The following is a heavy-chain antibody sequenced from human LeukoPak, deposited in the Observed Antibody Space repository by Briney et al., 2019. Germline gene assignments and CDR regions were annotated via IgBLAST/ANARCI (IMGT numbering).Heavy chain of an antibody. CDR2: IGTAGDT. J-gene: IGHJ4*02. Sequence: GGSLRLSCAASGFTFSDYDMHWVRQATGKGLECVSAIGTAGDTYYTGSVKGRFTISRENAKNSLYLQMNSLRAGDTAVYYCARVAKERVGGVYYFDYWGQGTLVTVS. CDR1: GFTFSDYD. CDR3: ARVAKERVGGVYYFDY. V-gene: IGHV3-13*01. D-gene: IGHD1-1*01.